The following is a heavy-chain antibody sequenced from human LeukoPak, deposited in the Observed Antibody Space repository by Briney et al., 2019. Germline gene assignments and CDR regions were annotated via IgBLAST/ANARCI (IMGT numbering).Heavy chain of an antibody. Sequence: SETLSLTCTVSGGSISSSSYYWGWIRQPPGKGLEWIGSIYYSGSTYYNPSLKSRVTISLDTSKNQFSLKLSSVTAADTAVYYCARLKDGPNDYWGQGTLVTVSS. J-gene: IGHJ4*02. D-gene: IGHD5-24*01. CDR1: GGSISSSSYY. CDR2: IYYSGST. CDR3: ARLKDGPNDY. V-gene: IGHV4-39*01.